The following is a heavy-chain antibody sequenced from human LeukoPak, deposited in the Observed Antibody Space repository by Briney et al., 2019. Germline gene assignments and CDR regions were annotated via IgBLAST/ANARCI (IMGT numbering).Heavy chain of an antibody. D-gene: IGHD3-22*01. V-gene: IGHV3-7*01. J-gene: IGHJ4*02. CDR3: ARDPRGPTGYDHSGRDTFDY. Sequence: GGSLRLSCVASGFTFSSYWMTWVRQAPGKGLEWVANIKTDGSLIYYVDSVKGRFTISRDNAKNSLYLQMNSLRVEDTAIYYCARDPRGPTGYDHSGRDTFDYWGQGTLVTVSS. CDR1: GFTFSSYW. CDR2: IKTDGSLI.